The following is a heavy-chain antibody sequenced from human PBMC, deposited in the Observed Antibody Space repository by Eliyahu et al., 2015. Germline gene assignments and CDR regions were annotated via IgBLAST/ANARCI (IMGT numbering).Heavy chain of an antibody. Sequence: QVQLQESGPGLVKPSETLSLTCSXXGGSMSSYYXAWIRRPAGKGLEWVGGIYPGGSADYNPSVNSRVTMSVDSSRNQFSLKLSSVTAADTAVYYCARASTLIRGVVITGDAFDIWGQGTKVTVSS. J-gene: IGHJ3*02. V-gene: IGHV4-4*07. CDR3: ARASTLIRGVVITGDAFDI. D-gene: IGHD3-10*01. CDR1: GGSMSSYY. CDR2: IYPGGSA.